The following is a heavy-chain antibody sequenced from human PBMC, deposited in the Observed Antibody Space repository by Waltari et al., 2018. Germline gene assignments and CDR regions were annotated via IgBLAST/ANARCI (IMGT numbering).Heavy chain of an antibody. V-gene: IGHV3-7*01. CDR2: IKQDGTDK. J-gene: IGHJ4*02. CDR1: GFTFGCDW. Sequence: EVQLVESGGNLVQPGGSLRLSCDASGFTFGCDWMSWVRQAPGKGLELVATIKQDGTDKYYVDSVKGRFTVSRDNAKKSLHLQMNSLRAEDTAVYYCARWSRSLWLGGQGTLVTVSS. CDR3: ARWSRSLWL. D-gene: IGHD3-10*01.